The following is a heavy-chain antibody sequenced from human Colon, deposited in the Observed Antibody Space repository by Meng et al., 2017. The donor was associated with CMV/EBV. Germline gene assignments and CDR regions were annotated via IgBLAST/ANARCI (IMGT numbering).Heavy chain of an antibody. D-gene: IGHD2-8*01. CDR1: GYTFTSYD. Sequence: GGSLRLSCAASGYTFTSYDINWVRQATGQGLEWMGWMNPNSGNTGYAQKFQGRVTITRNTSISTAYMELRSLRSDDTAVYYCARVGGQYCTNGVCYSAYYFDYWGQGTPVTVSS. J-gene: IGHJ4*02. CDR3: ARVGGQYCTNGVCYSAYYFDY. V-gene: IGHV1-8*03. CDR2: MNPNSGNT.